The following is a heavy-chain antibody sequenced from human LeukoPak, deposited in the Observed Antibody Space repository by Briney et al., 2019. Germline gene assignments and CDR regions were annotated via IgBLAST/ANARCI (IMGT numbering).Heavy chain of an antibody. J-gene: IGHJ4*02. CDR3: ARGVVAAAGPYYFDY. Sequence: SETLSLTCPVHGGSFSGYYWSWIRQPPWKGLEWIGEINHSGSTNYNPSLKSRVTISVDTSKNQFSLKLSSVTAADTAVYYCARGVVAAAGPYYFDYWGQGTLVTVSS. V-gene: IGHV4-34*01. CDR2: INHSGST. CDR1: GGSFSGYY. D-gene: IGHD6-13*01.